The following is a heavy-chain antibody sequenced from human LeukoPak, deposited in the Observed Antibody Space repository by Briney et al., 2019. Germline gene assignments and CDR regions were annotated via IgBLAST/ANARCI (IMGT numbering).Heavy chain of an antibody. J-gene: IGHJ4*02. CDR2: IYYSGST. CDR3: ARVGITARPNFDY. V-gene: IGHV4-59*01. CDR1: GGSISSYY. Sequence: SETLSLTCTVSGGSISSYYWSWIRQPPGKGLGWIGYIYYSGSTNYNPSLKSRVTISVDTSKNQFSLKLSSVTAADTAVYYCARVGITARPNFDYWGQGTLVTVSS. D-gene: IGHD6-6*01.